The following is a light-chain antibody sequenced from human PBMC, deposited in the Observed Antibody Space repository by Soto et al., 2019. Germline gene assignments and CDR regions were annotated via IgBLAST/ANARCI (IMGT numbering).Light chain of an antibody. CDR2: WAS. CDR1: QSVLYSSNNKNY. Sequence: DIVMTQSPDSLAVSLGERATINCKSCQSVLYSSNNKNYLAWYQQKPGQPPKLLIYWASTRESGVPDRFSGSGSGTDFTLTISSLQAEDVAVYYCQQYYSTPRTFGQGTEVEIK. J-gene: IGKJ1*01. CDR3: QQYYSTPRT. V-gene: IGKV4-1*01.